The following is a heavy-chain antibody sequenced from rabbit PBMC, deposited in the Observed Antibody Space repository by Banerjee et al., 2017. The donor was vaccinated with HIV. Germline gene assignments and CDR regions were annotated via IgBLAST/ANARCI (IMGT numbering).Heavy chain of an antibody. V-gene: IGHV1S45*01. CDR1: GFSFSNKYV. CDR3: ARVLVEYDL. CDR2: IYAGSSGST. D-gene: IGHD4-2*01. Sequence: QQQLVESGGDLVKPEGSLTLTCTASGFSFSNKYVMCWVRQAPGKGLEWIACIYAGSSGSTYYASWAKGRFTISKTSSTTVTLQMTSLTAADTATYFCARVLVEYDLWGPGTLVTVS. J-gene: IGHJ4*01.